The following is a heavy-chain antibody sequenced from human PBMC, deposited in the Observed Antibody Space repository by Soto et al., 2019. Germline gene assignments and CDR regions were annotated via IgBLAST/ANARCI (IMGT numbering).Heavy chain of an antibody. J-gene: IGHJ5*02. Sequence: PGESLKISCKGSGYSFTSYWIGWVRQMPGKGLEWMGIIYPGDSDTRYSPSFQGQVTISADKSISTAYLQWSSLKASDTAMYYCARHDPVAGLGFWFDPWGQGTLVTVSS. CDR2: IYPGDSDT. D-gene: IGHD6-19*01. V-gene: IGHV5-51*01. CDR3: ARHDPVAGLGFWFDP. CDR1: GYSFTSYW.